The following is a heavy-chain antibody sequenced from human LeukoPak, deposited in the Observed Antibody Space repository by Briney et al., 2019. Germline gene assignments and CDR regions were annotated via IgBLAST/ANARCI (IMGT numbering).Heavy chain of an antibody. V-gene: IGHV3-48*01. CDR3: ARDSSGSPDY. CDR2: ISSSSSTI. J-gene: IGHJ4*02. Sequence: SGGSLRLSCAAYGFTFSSYSMNWVRQAPGKGLEWVSYISSSSSTIYYADSVKGRFTISRDNAKNSLYLQMNSLRAEDTAVYYCARDSSGSPDYWGQGTLVTVSS. CDR1: GFTFSSYS. D-gene: IGHD1-26*01.